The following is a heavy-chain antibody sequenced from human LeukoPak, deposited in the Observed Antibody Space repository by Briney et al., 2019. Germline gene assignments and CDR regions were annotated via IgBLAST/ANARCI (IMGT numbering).Heavy chain of an antibody. V-gene: IGHV3-23*01. CDR2: ISASGGST. Sequence: GVSLRLSCAASGFTFGTYDMSWVRQAPGKGLEWVSGISASGGSTFYADSVKGRFTISRDNSKNMLYLQMNSVRTEDTALYYCAKDMWGDGYKFDSWGQGTPVTVSS. CDR1: GFTFGTYD. CDR3: AKDMWGDGYKFDS. J-gene: IGHJ4*02. D-gene: IGHD5-24*01.